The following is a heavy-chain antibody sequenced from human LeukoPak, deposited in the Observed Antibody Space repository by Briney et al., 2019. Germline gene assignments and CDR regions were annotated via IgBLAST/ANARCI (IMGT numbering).Heavy chain of an antibody. V-gene: IGHV4-59*08. D-gene: IGHD3-10*01. Sequence: PSETLSLTCTVSGGSISSYYWSWLRQPPGKGLEWIGYIYYSGSTNYNPSLTSRVTISVDTSKNQFSLKLSSVTAADTAVYYCARRLLWFGDPRGWFGPWGQGTLVTVPS. CDR1: GGSISSYY. CDR2: IYYSGST. CDR3: ARRLLWFGDPRGWFGP. J-gene: IGHJ5*02.